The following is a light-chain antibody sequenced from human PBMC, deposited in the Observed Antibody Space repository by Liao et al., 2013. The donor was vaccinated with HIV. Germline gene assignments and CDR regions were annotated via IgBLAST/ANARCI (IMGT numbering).Light chain of an antibody. CDR3: QSADSSATYPV. Sequence: SYGLTQPPSVSVSTGQTASITCYGDNLSNILGNKYLHWYLQRPGQSPVLVIYQDSKRPSGIPGRFSGSSSGTTVTLTISGVQAEDEADYYCQSADSSATYPVFGGGTKLTVL. CDR1: NLSNILGNKY. J-gene: IGLJ3*02. CDR2: QDS. V-gene: IGLV3-25*03.